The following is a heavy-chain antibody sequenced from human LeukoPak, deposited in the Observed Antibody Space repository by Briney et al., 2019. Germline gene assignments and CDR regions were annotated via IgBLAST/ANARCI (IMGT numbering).Heavy chain of an antibody. Sequence: ASVKVSCKASGYTFTSYYMHWVRQAPGQGLEWMGIINPSGGSTSYAQKFQGRVTMTRDTSTSTVYMELSSLKALDTAMYYCARAPSDAFDIWGQGAMVTVSS. CDR1: GYTFTSYY. J-gene: IGHJ3*02. V-gene: IGHV1-46*01. CDR3: ARAPSDAFDI. CDR2: INPSGGST.